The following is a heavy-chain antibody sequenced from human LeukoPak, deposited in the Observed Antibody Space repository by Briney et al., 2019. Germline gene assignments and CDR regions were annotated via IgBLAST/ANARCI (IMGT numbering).Heavy chain of an antibody. V-gene: IGHV1-18*01. J-gene: IGHJ5*02. Sequence: RASVKVSCTASGYTFTSYAFSWVRQAPGQGLEWMGWISAYNGNTNYAQKLQGRVTMTTDTSTSTAYMELRSLRSDDTAVYYCARGQLVPPNWFDPWGQGTLVTVSS. CDR2: ISAYNGNT. CDR3: ARGQLVPPNWFDP. CDR1: GYTFTSYA. D-gene: IGHD6-6*01.